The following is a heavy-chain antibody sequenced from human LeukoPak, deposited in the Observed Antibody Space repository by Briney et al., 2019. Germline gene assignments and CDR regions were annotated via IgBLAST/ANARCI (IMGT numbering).Heavy chain of an antibody. J-gene: IGHJ4*02. D-gene: IGHD6-25*01. CDR3: ARGAATRLDY. V-gene: IGHV1-69*13. CDR1: GDTFSGYA. Sequence: SVKVSSKASGDTFSGYAISWVRQAPGQGLEWMGGIIPIFGTANYAQKFQGRVTITADESTSTAYMELSSLRSEDTAVYYCARGAATRLDYWGQGTLVTVSS. CDR2: IIPIFGTA.